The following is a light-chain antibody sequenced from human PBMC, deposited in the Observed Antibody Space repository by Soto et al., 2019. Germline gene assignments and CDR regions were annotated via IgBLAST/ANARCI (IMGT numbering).Light chain of an antibody. V-gene: IGKV3-15*01. CDR2: GAS. CDR1: QSVSSN. CDR3: QQYNNWPR. Sequence: EIVMTQSPATLSVSPGERATLSCRASQSVSSNLAWYQQKPGQHPRLLIYGASTRATGIPARFSGSGSGTEFTLTISSLQSEDFAVYYRQQYNNWPRVGQGTRLDIK. J-gene: IGKJ5*01.